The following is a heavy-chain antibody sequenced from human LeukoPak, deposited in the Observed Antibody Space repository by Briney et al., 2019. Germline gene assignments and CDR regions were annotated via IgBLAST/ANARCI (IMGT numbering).Heavy chain of an antibody. V-gene: IGHV4-4*07. CDR2: IYTSGST. J-gene: IGHJ3*02. CDR3: ARDAATMVRGVTHDAFDI. D-gene: IGHD3-10*01. Sequence: SETLSLTCTVSGGSISSYYWSWIRQPAGKGLEWIGRIYTSGSTNYNPSLKSRVTMSVDTSKNQFSLKLSSVTAADTAVYYCARDAATMVRGVTHDAFDIWGQGTMVTVSS. CDR1: GGSISSYY.